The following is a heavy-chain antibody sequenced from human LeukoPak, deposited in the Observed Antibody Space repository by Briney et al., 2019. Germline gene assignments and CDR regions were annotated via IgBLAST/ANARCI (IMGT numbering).Heavy chain of an antibody. CDR1: GFTVSSNY. CDR3: TRGDRGYSSGAYYDHGMDV. J-gene: IGHJ6*02. D-gene: IGHD5-18*01. V-gene: IGHV3-66*01. CDR2: IYSGGST. Sequence: GGSLRLSCAASGFTVSSNYMSWVRQAPGKGLEWVSLIYSGGSTYYADSVKGRLTISRDISKNILYLQMDSLRAEDTAVYYCTRGDRGYSSGAYYDHGMDVWGQGTTITVSS.